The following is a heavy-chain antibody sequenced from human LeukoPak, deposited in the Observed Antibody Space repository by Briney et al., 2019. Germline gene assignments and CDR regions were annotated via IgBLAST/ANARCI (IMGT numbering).Heavy chain of an antibody. CDR1: GFSVTNNY. D-gene: IGHD2-15*01. CDR3: AKGSGGSRPYYFHY. CDR2: FYVGGAT. J-gene: IGHJ4*02. V-gene: IGHV3-53*01. Sequence: PGGSLRLSCAVSGFSVTNNYMSWVRQAPGKGLEWVSVFYVGGATYYADSVKGRFTISRDNSKNTLYLQMNSLRAEDTAIYYCAKGSGGSRPYYFHYWGQGTLVTVSS.